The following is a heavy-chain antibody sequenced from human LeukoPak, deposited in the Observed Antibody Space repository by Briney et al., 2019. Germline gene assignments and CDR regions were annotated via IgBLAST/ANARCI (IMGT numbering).Heavy chain of an antibody. J-gene: IGHJ5*02. D-gene: IGHD4-17*01. CDR2: ISAYNGNT. Sequence: ASVKVSCKASGYTFTSYDINWVRQATGQGLEWMGWISAYNGNTNYAQKLQGRVTMTTDTSTSTAYMELRSLRSDDTAVYYCARGKATVTANWFDPWGQGTLVTVSS. CDR1: GYTFTSYD. V-gene: IGHV1-18*01. CDR3: ARGKATVTANWFDP.